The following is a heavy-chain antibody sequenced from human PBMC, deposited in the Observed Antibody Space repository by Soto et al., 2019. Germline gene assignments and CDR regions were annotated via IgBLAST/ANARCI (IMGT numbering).Heavy chain of an antibody. Sequence: EVPLVESGGGLIQPGGSLRPFCAGSGFTVSSNYMSWVRQAPGKGLEWVSVIYSGGSTYYADSVKGRFTISRDNSKNTLYLQMNSLRAEDTAVYYCARGYDSSGYYNYGMDVWGQGTTVTVSS. CDR1: GFTVSSNY. CDR3: ARGYDSSGYYNYGMDV. V-gene: IGHV3-53*01. D-gene: IGHD3-22*01. J-gene: IGHJ6*02. CDR2: IYSGGST.